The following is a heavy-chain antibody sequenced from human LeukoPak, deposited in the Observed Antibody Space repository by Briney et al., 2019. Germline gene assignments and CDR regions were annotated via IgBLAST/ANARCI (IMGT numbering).Heavy chain of an antibody. CDR3: ARDKGYGDYAPFDY. CDR2: IYTSGST. Sequence: SETLSLTCTVSGGSLSSYYWSWIRQPAGKGLEWIGRIYTSGSTNYNPSLKSRVTMSVDTSKNQFSLKLSSVTAADTAVYYCARDKGYGDYAPFDYWGQGTLVTVSS. J-gene: IGHJ4*02. V-gene: IGHV4-4*07. CDR1: GGSLSSYY. D-gene: IGHD4-17*01.